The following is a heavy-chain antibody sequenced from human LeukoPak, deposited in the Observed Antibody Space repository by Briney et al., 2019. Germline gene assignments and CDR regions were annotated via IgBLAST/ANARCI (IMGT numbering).Heavy chain of an antibody. V-gene: IGHV3-23*01. CDR3: ARDALGRGMDV. CDR1: GFTFTGYA. D-gene: IGHD1-26*01. CDR2: ISGSGGGT. Sequence: PGGSLRLSCAASGFTFTGYAMTWVRQAPRKGLEWVSAISGSGGGTYYADSVKGRFTISRDNSKNTLYLQMNSLRAEDTAVYYCARDALGRGMDVWGQGTTVTVSS. J-gene: IGHJ6*02.